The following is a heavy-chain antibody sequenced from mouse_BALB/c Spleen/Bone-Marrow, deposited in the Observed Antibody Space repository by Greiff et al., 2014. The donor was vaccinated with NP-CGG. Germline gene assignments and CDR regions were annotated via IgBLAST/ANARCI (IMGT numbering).Heavy chain of an antibody. V-gene: IGHV1-18*01. CDR2: VNPNNGGT. CDR3: ERPIYDGYSAAFEY. J-gene: IGHJ4*01. D-gene: IGHD2-3*01. CDR1: GYSFTGYY. Sequence: EVQLQQSGPDLVKPGASVKISCKASGYSFTGYYMHWVKQSHGKSLEWIGRVNPNNGGTSYNQNFKGKAILTVDKSSSTADMELRSLTSEDAAVYYCERPIYDGYSAAFEYWGQGTLVTVSS.